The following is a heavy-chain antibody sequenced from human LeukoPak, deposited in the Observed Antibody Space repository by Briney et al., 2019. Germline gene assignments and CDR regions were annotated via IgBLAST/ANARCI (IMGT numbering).Heavy chain of an antibody. D-gene: IGHD1-26*01. CDR1: GYSISRSYY. CDR3: ARDSRASGIFDY. J-gene: IGHJ4*02. CDR2: IYHSGST. Sequence: PSETLSLTCDVSGYSISRSYYWGWIRQPPGKELEWIGSIYHSGSTYYNPSLKSRVTISVDTSKNQFSLKLSSVTAADTAVYYCARDSRASGIFDYWGQGTLVTVSS. V-gene: IGHV4-38-2*02.